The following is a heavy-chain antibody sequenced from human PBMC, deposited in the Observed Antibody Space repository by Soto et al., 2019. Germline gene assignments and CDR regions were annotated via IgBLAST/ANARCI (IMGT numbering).Heavy chain of an antibody. V-gene: IGHV1-8*01. CDR3: TREHSSSWRFDS. J-gene: IGHJ4*02. Sequence: QVQLVQSGAEVKKPGASVKVSCKASGYTFTSYDINWVRQATGQGLEWMGWMNPNSGNTGYAQKFQGRVTMTRNTSISKAEMELSSLCSEDTAVDYCTREHSSSWRFDSWGQGTLVTVSS. CDR1: GYTFTSYD. CDR2: MNPNSGNT. D-gene: IGHD6-13*01.